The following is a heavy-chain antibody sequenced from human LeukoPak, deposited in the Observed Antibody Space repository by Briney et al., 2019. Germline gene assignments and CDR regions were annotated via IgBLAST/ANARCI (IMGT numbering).Heavy chain of an antibody. V-gene: IGHV3-48*03. CDR2: ISDSGSTI. CDR1: GFTFRSYE. D-gene: IGHD5-18*01. Sequence: GGSLRLSCAASGFTFRSYEMNWVRLAPGKGLEWVSSISDSGSTIFYADSVKGRFTISRDNAKNSLYLQMNNLRAEDTATYYCARCGYSYGHLDYWGQGTPVTVSS. CDR3: ARCGYSYGHLDY. J-gene: IGHJ4*02.